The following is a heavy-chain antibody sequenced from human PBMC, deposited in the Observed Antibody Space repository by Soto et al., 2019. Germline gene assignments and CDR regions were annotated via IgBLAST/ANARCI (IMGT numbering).Heavy chain of an antibody. Sequence: EVQLLESGGGLVQPGGSLRLSCVASGLTFSVSAMTWVRQAPGKGLEWVSTTGLSGRTTYYGDSVKGRFTVSRDNSKNPLDLQMSILRAEDTAVYYCATVHNTSRSFNFWGRGTLVTVSS. CDR1: GLTFSVSA. V-gene: IGHV3-23*01. CDR3: ATVHNTSRSFNF. J-gene: IGHJ4*02. CDR2: TGLSGRTT. D-gene: IGHD1-20*01.